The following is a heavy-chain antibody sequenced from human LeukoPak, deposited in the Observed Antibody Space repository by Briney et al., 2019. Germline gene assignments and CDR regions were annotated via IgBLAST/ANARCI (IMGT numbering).Heavy chain of an antibody. J-gene: IGHJ4*02. V-gene: IGHV3-23*01. CDR1: GLTFDIYS. Sequence: GWSLRLSCEASGLTFDIYSMSRVRQAPGTGREGAADISNSGVITMYADSVKGSFTISRDNSKNTVYLQMNSLRAEDTAVYYCSKGLQAAGHLAHDNWGQGALVTVSS. CDR2: ISNSGVIT. CDR3: SKGLQAAGHLAHDN. D-gene: IGHD1-14*01.